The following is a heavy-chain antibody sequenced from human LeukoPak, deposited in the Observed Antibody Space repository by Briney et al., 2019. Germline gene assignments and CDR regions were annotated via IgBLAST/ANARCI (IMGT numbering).Heavy chain of an antibody. CDR2: IYYSGST. D-gene: IGHD5-24*01. J-gene: IGHJ4*02. V-gene: IGHV4-59*01. CDR1: GGSISSYY. CDR3: ARGGDVGMAYNFYY. Sequence: SETLSLTCTVSGGSISSYYWSWIRQPPGKGLEWIGYIYYSGSTNYNPSLKSRVTISVDTSKNQFSLKLSSVTAADTAVYYCARGGDVGMAYNFYYWGQGTLVTVSS.